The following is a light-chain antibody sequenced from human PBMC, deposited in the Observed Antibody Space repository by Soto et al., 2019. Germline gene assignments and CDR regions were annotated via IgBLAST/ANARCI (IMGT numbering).Light chain of an antibody. CDR1: QGISNS. CDR3: QKYDSAPEA. Sequence: DIQMTQSPSSLSASVGDRVTITCRASQGISNSLAWYQQEPGKVPKLLIYDASTLQSGVSSRFSGSGSGTDFTLTISSLQHAYVATYYCQKYDSAPEAFGQGTKVEIK. CDR2: DAS. J-gene: IGKJ1*01. V-gene: IGKV1-27*01.